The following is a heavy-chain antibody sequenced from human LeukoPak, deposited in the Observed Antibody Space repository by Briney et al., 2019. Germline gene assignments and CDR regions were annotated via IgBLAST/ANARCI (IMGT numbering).Heavy chain of an antibody. CDR2: TSTYNGNT. CDR3: GRGRHRLFYDSSGYYGNYFDF. CDR1: GYIFANYG. V-gene: IGHV1-18*01. D-gene: IGHD3-22*01. Sequence: ASVKVSCKTSGYIFANYGITWVRQAPGQGLEWVGWTSTYNGNTMSAQKFQGRVTMTTDTSTSTAYMELRSLRSDDTAVFYCGRGRHRLFYDSSGYYGNYFDFWGQGTLVTVSS. J-gene: IGHJ4*02.